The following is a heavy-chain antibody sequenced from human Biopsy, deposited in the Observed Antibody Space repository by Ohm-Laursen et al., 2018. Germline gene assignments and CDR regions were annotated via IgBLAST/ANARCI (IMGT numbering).Heavy chain of an antibody. J-gene: IGHJ5*02. CDR1: GYSFSTYD. Sequence: ASVKVSCKASGYSFSTYDVNWVRQARGQGLEWMGWMVPSSGKTGYAQRFQGRVTLTMNTSISTAYMELSGLRSEDTAVYFCARGYSRRVSIFEASIYWFDTWGQGTLVTVSS. CDR3: ARGYSRRVSIFEASIYWFDT. V-gene: IGHV1-8*01. CDR2: MVPSSGKT. D-gene: IGHD6-6*01.